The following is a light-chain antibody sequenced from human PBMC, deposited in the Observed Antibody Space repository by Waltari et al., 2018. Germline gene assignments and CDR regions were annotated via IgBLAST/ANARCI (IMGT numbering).Light chain of an antibody. CDR2: DVS. J-gene: IGLJ3*02. CDR3: CSYTVSNTLL. Sequence: QSALTQPRSVSGSPGQSVTISCTGTRSDVGTYKYVSWHQQHPGQAPKLIIFDVSKRPSGVPDRFSGSKSGDTASLTISGLQAEDEADYYCCSYTVSNTLLFGGGTKLTVL. CDR1: RSDVGTYKY. V-gene: IGLV2-11*01.